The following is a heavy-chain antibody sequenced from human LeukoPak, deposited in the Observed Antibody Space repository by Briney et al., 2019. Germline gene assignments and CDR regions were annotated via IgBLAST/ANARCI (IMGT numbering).Heavy chain of an antibody. Sequence: PGGSLRLSCAVSGFPFSFYEINWVRQAPGKGLEWVSNIGSSGRTRYYADSVKGRFSISRDNAKNSLYLQMNSLRVEDTGVYYCARDLNGARDYWGQGTLVSVSS. CDR3: ARDLNGARDY. CDR1: GFPFSFYE. CDR2: IGSSGRTR. V-gene: IGHV3-48*03. J-gene: IGHJ4*02. D-gene: IGHD2-8*01.